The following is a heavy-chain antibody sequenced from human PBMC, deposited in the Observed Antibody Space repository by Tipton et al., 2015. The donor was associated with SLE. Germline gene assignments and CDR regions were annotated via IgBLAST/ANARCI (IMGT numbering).Heavy chain of an antibody. CDR3: ATSLNYYDSSGPEG. Sequence: TLSLTCAVSGGSFSGYYWSWIRQTPGKGLEWIGEINHSGYTNFNPSLKSRVTISVDTSKNQFSLRLSSVTAADTAVYYCATSLNYYDSSGPEGWGQGTMVTVSS. D-gene: IGHD3-22*01. V-gene: IGHV4-34*01. CDR1: GGSFSGYY. J-gene: IGHJ3*01. CDR2: INHSGYT.